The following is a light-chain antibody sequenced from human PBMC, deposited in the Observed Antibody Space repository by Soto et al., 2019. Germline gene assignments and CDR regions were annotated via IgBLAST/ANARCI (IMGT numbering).Light chain of an antibody. Sequence: EIVLTPSPATLSLSPGERATLSCRSSQSVSSSYLAWYQQKPGQATRLIIYGASSRATGIPDRFSGSESGTDFTLTISRLEPEDFAAYYCQQYCSSLPWTFGQGTKVDIK. CDR3: QQYCSSLPWT. J-gene: IGKJ1*01. CDR2: GAS. V-gene: IGKV3-20*01. CDR1: QSVSSSY.